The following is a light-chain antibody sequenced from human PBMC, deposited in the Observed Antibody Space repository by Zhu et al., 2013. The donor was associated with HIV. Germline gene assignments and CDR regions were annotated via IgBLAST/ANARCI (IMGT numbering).Light chain of an antibody. CDR3: QSFDTNLGAWV. J-gene: IGLJ3*02. CDR1: SSNIGADYG. Sequence: QSVLTQPPSVSGAPGQRVTISCSGSSSNIGADYGGHWYQQLPGTAPKLLILANNSRPTGVPDRFSVSKSVTSVSLAITGLRAEDEADYYCQSFDTNLGAWVFGAGTKLTVL. V-gene: IGLV1-40*01. CDR2: ANN.